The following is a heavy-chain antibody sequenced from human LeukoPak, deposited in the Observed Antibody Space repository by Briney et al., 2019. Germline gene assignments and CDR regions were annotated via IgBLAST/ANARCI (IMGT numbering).Heavy chain of an antibody. CDR2: IYHSGTT. Sequence: SETLSLTCAVSGYSISSGYRWGWIRQPPGKGLEWIGTIYHSGTTYNDPSLKSRVTISVDTSKNQFSLKLSFVTAADTAVYYCVRSYYYDSYYFDYWGQGTLVTVSS. CDR1: GYSISSGYR. CDR3: VRSYYYDSYYFDY. V-gene: IGHV4-38-2*01. J-gene: IGHJ4*02. D-gene: IGHD3-22*01.